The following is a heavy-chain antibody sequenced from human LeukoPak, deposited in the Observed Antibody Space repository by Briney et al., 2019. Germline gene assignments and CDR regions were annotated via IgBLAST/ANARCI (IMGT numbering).Heavy chain of an antibody. CDR2: INAGNGNT. Sequence: ASVTVSCKASGYTFTSYAMHWVRQAPGQRLEWMGWINAGNGNTKYSQKFQGRVTITRDTSASTAYMELSSLRSEDTAVYYCARGPHYYGSGSYSKGKYWFDPWGQGTLVTVSS. CDR1: GYTFTSYA. V-gene: IGHV1-3*01. D-gene: IGHD3-10*01. CDR3: ARGPHYYGSGSYSKGKYWFDP. J-gene: IGHJ5*02.